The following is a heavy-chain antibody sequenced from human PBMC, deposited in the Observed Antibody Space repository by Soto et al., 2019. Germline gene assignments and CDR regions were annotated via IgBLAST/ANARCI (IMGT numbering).Heavy chain of an antibody. CDR2: INPNSGGT. CDR3: ARGTRGGYYDSSGAPNAFDI. CDR1: GYTFTGYY. Sequence: VASVKVSCKASGYTFTGYYMHWVRQAPGKGLEWMGWINPNSGGTNYAEKFQGWVTMTRDTSISTAYMELSRLRSDDTAVYYCARGTRGGYYDSSGAPNAFDIWGQGTMVTVSS. D-gene: IGHD3-22*01. V-gene: IGHV1-2*04. J-gene: IGHJ3*02.